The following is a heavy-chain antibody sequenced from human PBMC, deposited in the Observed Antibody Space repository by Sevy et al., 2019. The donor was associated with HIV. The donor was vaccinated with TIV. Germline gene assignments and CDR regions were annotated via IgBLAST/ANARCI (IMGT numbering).Heavy chain of an antibody. CDR3: TAGGGASDFDY. CDR1: GFSFSNAW. CDR2: IKRKTEGGTR. Sequence: GGSLRLSCAASGFSFSNAWMSWVRQAPGKGLEWVGRIKRKTEGGTRDFAERVKGRLHISSDDLKNKVYLQMNSLKTEDTGVYYCTAGGGASDFDYWGQGTLVTVSS. J-gene: IGHJ4*02. V-gene: IGHV3-15*01. D-gene: IGHD3-16*01.